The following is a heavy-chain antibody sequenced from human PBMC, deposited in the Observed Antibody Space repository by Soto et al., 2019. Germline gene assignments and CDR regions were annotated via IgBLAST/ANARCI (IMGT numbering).Heavy chain of an antibody. CDR3: ARGLRERYYYYGMDV. V-gene: IGHV3-48*04. D-gene: IGHD3-16*01. CDR1: GFTFSSYS. J-gene: IGHJ6*02. CDR2: ISSSSSTI. Sequence: GGSLRLSCAASGFTFSSYSMNWVRQAPGKGLEWVSYISSSSSTIYYADSVKGRFTISRDNAKNSLYLQMNSLRAEDTAVYYCARGLRERYYYYGMDVWGQGTTVTVSS.